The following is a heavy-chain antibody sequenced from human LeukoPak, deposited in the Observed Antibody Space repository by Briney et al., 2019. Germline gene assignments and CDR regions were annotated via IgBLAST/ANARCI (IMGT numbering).Heavy chain of an antibody. CDR3: ASMDGYNHYFDY. CDR2: IIPILGIA. Sequence: ASVKVSCKASGGTFSSYAISWVRQAPGQGLEWMGRIIPILGIANYAQKFQGRVTITADKSTSTAYMELGSLRSEDTAVYYCASMDGYNHYFDYWGQGTLVTVSS. CDR1: GGTFSSYA. V-gene: IGHV1-69*04. J-gene: IGHJ4*02. D-gene: IGHD5-24*01.